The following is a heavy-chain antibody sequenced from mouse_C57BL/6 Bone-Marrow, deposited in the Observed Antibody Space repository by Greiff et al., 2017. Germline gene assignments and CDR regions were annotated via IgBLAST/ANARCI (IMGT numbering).Heavy chain of an antibody. CDR3: TTGSNYRFAY. CDR1: GFNIKDDY. J-gene: IGHJ3*01. V-gene: IGHV14-4*01. D-gene: IGHD2-5*01. Sequence: EVQLQQSGAELVRPGASVKLSCTASGFNIKDDYMHWVKQRPEPGLEWIGWIDPENGDTASASKFQGKATMTADTSSNTAYLQLSSLTSEDTAVYYCTTGSNYRFAYWGQGTLVTVSA. CDR2: IDPENGDT.